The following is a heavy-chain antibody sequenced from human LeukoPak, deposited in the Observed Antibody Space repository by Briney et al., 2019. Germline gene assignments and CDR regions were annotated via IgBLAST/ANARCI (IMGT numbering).Heavy chain of an antibody. CDR3: ARKREGPTTGIDY. J-gene: IGHJ4*02. V-gene: IGHV4-39*07. Sequence: SETLPLTCTVSGVSISSTNYYWGWIRQSPQTGLEWIGNIYSSGSTYYNPSLRSRVTISIDTSENQFSLKLTSVTAADTAVYYCARKREGPTTGIDYWGQGTLVTVSS. CDR1: GVSISSTNYY. CDR2: IYSSGST. D-gene: IGHD1-26*01.